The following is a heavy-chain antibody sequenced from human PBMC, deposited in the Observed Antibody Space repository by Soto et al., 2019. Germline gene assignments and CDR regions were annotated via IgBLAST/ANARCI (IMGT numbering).Heavy chain of an antibody. CDR3: ARDRYCGGDCYQDY. D-gene: IGHD2-21*02. V-gene: IGHV4-34*01. CDR1: GGSFSGYY. CDR2: INHSGST. J-gene: IGHJ4*02. Sequence: QVQLQQWGAGLLKPSETLSLTCAVYGGSFSGYYWSWIRQPPGKGLEWIGEINHSGSTTYNPSLKSRGTISVDTSKNQFSMKLSSVTAADTAVYYCARDRYCGGDCYQDYWGQGTLVTVSS.